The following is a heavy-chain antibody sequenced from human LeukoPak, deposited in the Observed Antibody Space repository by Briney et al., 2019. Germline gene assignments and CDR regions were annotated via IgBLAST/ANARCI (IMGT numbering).Heavy chain of an antibody. CDR2: ISYDENSK. CDR3: ARGGYYAMDV. J-gene: IGHJ6*02. V-gene: IGHV3-30*03. Sequence: GGSLRLSCAASEFTFSSYGMHWVRQAPGKGLEWVAVISYDENSKQYADSVKGRFTISRDNSKNTLYLQMNSLRGEDTAVYYCARGGYYAMDVWGQGTTVTVSS. CDR1: EFTFSSYG.